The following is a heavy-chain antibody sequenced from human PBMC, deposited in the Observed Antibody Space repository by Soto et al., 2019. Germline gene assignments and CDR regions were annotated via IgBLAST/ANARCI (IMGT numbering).Heavy chain of an antibody. D-gene: IGHD3-3*01. V-gene: IGHV4-4*02. CDR3: ARTIFGVVTYDYYYMDV. CDR2: IYHSGST. Sequence: QVQLQESGPGLVKPSGTLSLTCAVSSGSISSSNWWSWVRQPPGKGLEWIGEIYHSGSTNYSPSLKSRVNMSVEKSKTQFSLKLRSVTAADTAVDYCARTIFGVVTYDYYYMDVWGKGTTVTVSS. CDR1: SGSISSSNW. J-gene: IGHJ6*03.